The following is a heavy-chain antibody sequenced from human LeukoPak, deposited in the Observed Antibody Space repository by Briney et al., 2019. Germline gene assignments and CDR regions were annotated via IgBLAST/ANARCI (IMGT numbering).Heavy chain of an antibody. V-gene: IGHV3-21*01. Sequence: PGGSLRLSCAVSGFIFSHYTMTWVRQAPGKGLEWVSSINGSGDATLYADSVMGRFTISRDNAKNSLYLQMNSLRAEDTAVYYCASRRGIAAGGYGDYWGQGTLVTVSS. D-gene: IGHD6-13*01. CDR1: GFIFSHYT. J-gene: IGHJ4*02. CDR3: ASRRGIAAGGYGDY. CDR2: INGSGDAT.